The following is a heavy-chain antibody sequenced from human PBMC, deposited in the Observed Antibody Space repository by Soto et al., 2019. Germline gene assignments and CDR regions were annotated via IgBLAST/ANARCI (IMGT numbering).Heavy chain of an antibody. Sequence: QVQLVESGGGVVQPGRSLRLSCAASGFTFSSYGMHWVRQAPGSGLEWVAVISYDGSNTYSPDSVRGRFTVSRDNSNNTLYPQMKSLRPEDTAIYYCATGDPMDAFDIWGQGTMVTVSS. CDR2: ISYDGSNT. CDR1: GFTFSSYG. V-gene: IGHV3-30*03. J-gene: IGHJ3*02. CDR3: ATGDPMDAFDI. D-gene: IGHD7-27*01.